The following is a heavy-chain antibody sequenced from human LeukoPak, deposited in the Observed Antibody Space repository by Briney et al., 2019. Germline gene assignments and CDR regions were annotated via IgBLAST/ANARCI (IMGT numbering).Heavy chain of an antibody. CDR1: GFTFDSYE. CDR3: ARPKKSYSSGWYGD. D-gene: IGHD6-19*01. J-gene: IGHJ4*02. V-gene: IGHV4-34*01. Sequence: GSLRLSCAASGFTFDSYEMNWVRQPPGKGLEWIGEINHSGSTNYNPSLKSRVTISVDTSKNQFSLKLSSVTAADTAVYYCARPKKSYSSGWYGDWGQGTLVTVSS. CDR2: INHSGST.